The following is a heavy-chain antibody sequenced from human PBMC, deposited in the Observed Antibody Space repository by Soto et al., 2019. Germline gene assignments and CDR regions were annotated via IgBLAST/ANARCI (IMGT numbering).Heavy chain of an antibody. D-gene: IGHD3-22*01. CDR3: ARRPYYYDSWSAFDI. V-gene: IGHV4-59*08. CDR1: GGSISSYY. J-gene: IGHJ3*02. CDR2: IYYSGST. Sequence: QVQLQESGPGLVKPSETLSLTCTVSGGSISSYYWSWIRQPPGKGLEWIGYIYYSGSTNYNPSLKSRVTISVVASKYQCSLKRSSVTAADTAVYYCARRPYYYDSWSAFDIWGQGTMVTVSS.